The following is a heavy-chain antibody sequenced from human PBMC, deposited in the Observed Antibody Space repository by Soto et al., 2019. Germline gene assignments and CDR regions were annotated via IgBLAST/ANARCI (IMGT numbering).Heavy chain of an antibody. Sequence: GGSVRLSCAASGFTFSDYYMSWMRQAPGKGLEWVSYISSSSSYTNYADSVKGRFTISRDNAKNSLYLQMNSLRAEDTAVYYCARDLGYSYGSPYYGMDVWGQGTTVTVS. D-gene: IGHD5-18*01. CDR1: GFTFSDYY. CDR3: ARDLGYSYGSPYYGMDV. V-gene: IGHV3-11*06. CDR2: ISSSSSYT. J-gene: IGHJ6*02.